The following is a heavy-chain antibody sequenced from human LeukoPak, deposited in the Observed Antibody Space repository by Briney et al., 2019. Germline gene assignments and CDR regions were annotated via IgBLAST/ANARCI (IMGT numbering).Heavy chain of an antibody. CDR2: INPSDRST. Sequence: ASVKVSCKASGYTFTTYYMHWVRQAPGQGLEWMGIINPSDRSTSYAQKFQGRVTMTRNTSISTAYMELSSLRSEDTAVYYCARGQYTAMDYWGQGTLVTVSS. D-gene: IGHD5-18*01. J-gene: IGHJ4*02. V-gene: IGHV1-46*01. CDR3: ARGQYTAMDY. CDR1: GYTFTTYY.